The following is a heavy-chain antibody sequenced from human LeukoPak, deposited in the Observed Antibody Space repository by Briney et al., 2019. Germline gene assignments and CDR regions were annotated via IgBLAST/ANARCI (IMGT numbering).Heavy chain of an antibody. CDR3: ARGYSYGSYYYYGMDV. CDR1: GFTFSNYA. CDR2: VSYDGSNT. J-gene: IGHJ6*02. V-gene: IGHV3-30-3*01. D-gene: IGHD5-18*01. Sequence: GGSLRLSCAASGFTFSNYAMHWVRQAPGKGLEWVALVSYDGSNTYYADSVKGRFTISRDNSKNTLYLQMNSLRAEDTAVYYCARGYSYGSYYYYGMDVWGQGTTVTVSS.